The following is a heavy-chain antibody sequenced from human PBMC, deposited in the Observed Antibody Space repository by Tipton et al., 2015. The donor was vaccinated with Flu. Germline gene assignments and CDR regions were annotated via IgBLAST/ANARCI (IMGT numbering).Heavy chain of an antibody. Sequence: TLSLTCTVSGASIRSYYWSWIRQPPGKGLEWIGYIYYSGITNYNPSLKSRVTISVDTSKNQFSLKLSSVTAADTAVYYCARGEFPARTIDAFDIWGQGTMVTVSS. CDR2: IYYSGIT. CDR1: GASIRSYY. J-gene: IGHJ3*02. V-gene: IGHV4-59*01. D-gene: IGHD3-10*01. CDR3: ARGEFPARTIDAFDI.